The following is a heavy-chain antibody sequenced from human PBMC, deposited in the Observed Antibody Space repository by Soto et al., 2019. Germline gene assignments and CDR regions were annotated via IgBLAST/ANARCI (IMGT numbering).Heavy chain of an antibody. CDR3: AKRLAARPSYYYGMDV. Sequence: ESGGGVVQPGRSLRLSCAASGFTFSSYGMHWVRQAPGKGLEWVAVISYDGSNKYYADSVKGRFTISRDNSKNTLYLQMNSLRAEDTAVYYCAKRLAARPSYYYGMDVWGQGTTVTVSS. V-gene: IGHV3-30*18. CDR2: ISYDGSNK. J-gene: IGHJ6*02. D-gene: IGHD6-6*01. CDR1: GFTFSSYG.